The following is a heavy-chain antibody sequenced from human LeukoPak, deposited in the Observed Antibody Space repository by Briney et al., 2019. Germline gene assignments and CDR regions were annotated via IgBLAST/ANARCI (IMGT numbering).Heavy chain of an antibody. V-gene: IGHV3-21*01. CDR2: ISSSSTYI. J-gene: IGHJ4*02. Sequence: NPGGSLRLSCAASGFSFSSYTMNWVRQAPGKGLEWVSIISSSSTYIYYADSVKGRFTISRDNAKNALYLRMNSLRVEDTAVYYCARDGRCGGVCYASWGQGTLVTVSS. CDR3: ARDGRCGGVCYAS. D-gene: IGHD2-21*02. CDR1: GFSFSSYT.